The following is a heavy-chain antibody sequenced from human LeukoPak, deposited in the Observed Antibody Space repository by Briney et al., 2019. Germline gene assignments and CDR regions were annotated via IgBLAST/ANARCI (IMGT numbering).Heavy chain of an antibody. J-gene: IGHJ4*02. CDR3: AKAIGRVVPAATNDY. D-gene: IGHD2-2*01. Sequence: GGSLRLSCAASGFTFSSYAMSWVCQAPGKGLEWVSAISGSGGSTYYADSVKGRFTISRDNSKNTLYLQMNSLRAEDTAVYYCAKAIGRVVPAATNDYWGQGTLVTVSS. CDR2: ISGSGGST. CDR1: GFTFSSYA. V-gene: IGHV3-23*01.